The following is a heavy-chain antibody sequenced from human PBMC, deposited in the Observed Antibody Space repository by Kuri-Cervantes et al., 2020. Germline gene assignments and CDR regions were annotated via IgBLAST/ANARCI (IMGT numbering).Heavy chain of an antibody. CDR1: GGSISSYY. Sequence: SETLSLTCTVSGGSISSYYWSWIRQPAGKGLEWIGRIYTSGSTNYNPSLKSRVIMSVDKYKNQFPLKLSYVTAADTAVYYCARVQIAAAGFDYWGQGTLVTVSS. J-gene: IGHJ4*02. CDR3: ARVQIAAAGFDY. CDR2: IYTSGST. D-gene: IGHD6-13*01. V-gene: IGHV4-4*07.